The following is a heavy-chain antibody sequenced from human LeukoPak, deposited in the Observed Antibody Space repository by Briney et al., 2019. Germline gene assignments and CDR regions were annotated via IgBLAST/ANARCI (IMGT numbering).Heavy chain of an antibody. V-gene: IGHV4-59*01. Sequence: SETLSLTCTVSGGSISSYYWTWIRQTPGKGLELIGFIHYSGRTNYNPSLKSRATISVDTSKSQFSLELTSVTAADAAVYYCAGGPAVTTNDYWGQGTLVTVFS. D-gene: IGHD4-17*01. CDR2: IHYSGRT. CDR3: AGGPAVTTNDY. J-gene: IGHJ4*02. CDR1: GGSISSYY.